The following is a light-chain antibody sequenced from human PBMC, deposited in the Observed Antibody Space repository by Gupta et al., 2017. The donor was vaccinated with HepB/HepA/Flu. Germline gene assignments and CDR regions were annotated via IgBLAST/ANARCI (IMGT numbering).Light chain of an antibody. Sequence: DIQMTQSPSSLSASVGDRVTITCRASQSISSYLNWYQQKPGKAPKLLIYAASSLQSGVPSRFSGSGSGTDFTLTISSLQPEDFATYYCQQSYSTGEFTFGPGTKVDIK. CDR1: QSISSY. J-gene: IGKJ3*01. CDR3: QQSYSTGEFT. V-gene: IGKV1-39*01. CDR2: AAS.